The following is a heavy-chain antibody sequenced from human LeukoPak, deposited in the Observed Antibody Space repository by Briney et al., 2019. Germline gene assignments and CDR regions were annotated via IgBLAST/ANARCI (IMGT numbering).Heavy chain of an antibody. Sequence: GGSLRLSCAASGFTFDDYAMHWVRQAPGKGLEWVTGISWNSGSIGYADSVKGRFTISRDNAKNSLYLQMNSLRAEDMALYYCAKDYGIAAAGGFDYWGPGSLVTVSS. V-gene: IGHV3-9*03. D-gene: IGHD6-13*01. CDR1: GFTFDDYA. CDR3: AKDYGIAAAGGFDY. J-gene: IGHJ4*02. CDR2: ISWNSGSI.